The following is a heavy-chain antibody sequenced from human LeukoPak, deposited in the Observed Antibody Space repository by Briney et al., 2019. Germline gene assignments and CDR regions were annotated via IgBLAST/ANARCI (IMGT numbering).Heavy chain of an antibody. CDR2: INPNSGGT. V-gene: IGHV1-2*02. Sequence: ASVKVSCKASGYTFTGYYMHWARQAPGQGLEWMGWINPNSGGTNYAQKFQGRVTMTRDTSISTAYMELSRLRSDDTAVYYCARAREYYYYYMDVWGKGTTVTVSS. CDR1: GYTFTGYY. J-gene: IGHJ6*03. CDR3: ARAREYYYYYMDV.